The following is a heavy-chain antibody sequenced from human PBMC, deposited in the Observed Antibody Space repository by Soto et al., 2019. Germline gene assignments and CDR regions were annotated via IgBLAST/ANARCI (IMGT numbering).Heavy chain of an antibody. CDR3: AADATAWQQMVPSDY. CDR1: GFTFTSSA. D-gene: IGHD2-8*01. V-gene: IGHV1-58*01. J-gene: IGHJ4*02. Sequence: SVQVSCKASGFTFTSSAFQWVRQARGQRLEWIGWIAVGSGYTNYAQRFQDRVTLTRDMSTATTYMELSRLTSEDTAIHYCAADATAWQQMVPSDYWGQGTLVTVSS. CDR2: IAVGSGYT.